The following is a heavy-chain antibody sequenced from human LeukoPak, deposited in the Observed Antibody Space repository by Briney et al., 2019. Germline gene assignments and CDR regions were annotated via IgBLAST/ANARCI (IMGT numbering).Heavy chain of an antibody. V-gene: IGHV3-74*01. J-gene: IGHJ6*02. CDR1: GFTFSTYW. CDR2: INSDGRTT. Sequence: GGSLRLSCATSGFTFSTYWMHWVRQTPGKELEWVARINSDGRTTVYADSVRGRFAISRDNAKNTLYLQMNSLRAEDTAVYYCTSDSPDYGMDVWGQGTTVTVSS. CDR3: TSDSPDYGMDV.